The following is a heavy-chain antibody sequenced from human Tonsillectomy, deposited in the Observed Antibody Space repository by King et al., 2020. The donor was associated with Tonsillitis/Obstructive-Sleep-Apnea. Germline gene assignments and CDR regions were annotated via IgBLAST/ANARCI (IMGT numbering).Heavy chain of an antibody. V-gene: IGHV3-33*01. Sequence: VQLVESGGGVVQPGGSLRLSCAASGFTFSSYGIHWVRQAPGKGLEWGALICNDGSNKYYADSVKGRFTISRDNSKNTLYRQMNSLRAEDTAVYYCARDDYGGNSGVDYWGQGTLVTVSS. CDR1: GFTFSSYG. CDR3: ARDDYGGNSGVDY. CDR2: ICNDGSNK. J-gene: IGHJ4*02. D-gene: IGHD4-23*01.